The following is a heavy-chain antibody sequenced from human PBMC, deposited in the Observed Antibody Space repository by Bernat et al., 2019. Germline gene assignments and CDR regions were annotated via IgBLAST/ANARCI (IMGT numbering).Heavy chain of an antibody. Sequence: EVQLLESGGGLVQPGGSLRLSCAASGFTFSSYAMSWVRQAPGKGLEWVSAISGSGGSTYYADSVKGRFTISRDNSKNTLHLQMNSRRAENTAVHYWAKVERASRGSAAAGHPISVMDVWGQGTKVNVPS. J-gene: IGHJ6*02. CDR1: GFTFSSYA. CDR2: ISGSGGST. V-gene: IGHV3-23*01. D-gene: IGHD6-13*01. CDR3: AKVERASRGSAAAGHPISVMDV.